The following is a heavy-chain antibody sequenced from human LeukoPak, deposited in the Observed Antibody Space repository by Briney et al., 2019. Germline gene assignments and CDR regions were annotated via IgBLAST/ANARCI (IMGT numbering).Heavy chain of an antibody. V-gene: IGHV4-38-2*02. Sequence: PSETLSLTCTVSGYSISSGYYWGWIRQPPGKGLEWIGSIYHSGSTYCNPSLKSRVTISVDTSKNQFSLKLSSVTAADTAVYYCAMIDYTHYYYYMDVWGKGTTVTVSS. CDR2: IYHSGST. CDR3: AMIDYTHYYYYMDV. J-gene: IGHJ6*03. CDR1: GYSISSGYY. D-gene: IGHD4-11*01.